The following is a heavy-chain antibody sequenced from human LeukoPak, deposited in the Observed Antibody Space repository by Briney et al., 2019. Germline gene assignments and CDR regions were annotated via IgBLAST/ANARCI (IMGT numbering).Heavy chain of an antibody. D-gene: IGHD4-17*01. J-gene: IGHJ6*03. CDR2: MNPNSGNT. Sequence: ASVKVSCKASGYTFTSYDINWVRQATGQGLEWMGWMNPNSGNTGYAQKFQDRVTITRNTSISTAYMELSSLRSEDTAVYYCARGLRDGDYYYYYYYMDVWGKGTTVTVSS. V-gene: IGHV1-8*03. CDR1: GYTFTSYD. CDR3: ARGLRDGDYYYYYYYMDV.